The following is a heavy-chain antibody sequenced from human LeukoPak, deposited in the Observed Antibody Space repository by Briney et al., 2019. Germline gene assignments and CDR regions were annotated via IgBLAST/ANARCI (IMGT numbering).Heavy chain of an antibody. D-gene: IGHD6-19*01. CDR2: ISPSSSTI. Sequence: PGGSLRLSCAASGFIFSSYGMNWVRQAPGKGLEWVSYISPSSSTIYYADSGKGRFTVSRDNAKNSLYLQMNSLRAEDTAVYYCAREHTPYGSGCTAAYWGQGTLVTVSS. CDR3: AREHTPYGSGCTAAY. CDR1: GFIFSSYG. J-gene: IGHJ4*02. V-gene: IGHV3-48*01.